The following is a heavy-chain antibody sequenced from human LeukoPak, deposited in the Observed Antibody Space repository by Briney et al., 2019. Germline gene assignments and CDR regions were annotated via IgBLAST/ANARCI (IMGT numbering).Heavy chain of an antibody. CDR2: IWYDGSNK. CDR1: GVTFSYYG. J-gene: IGHJ4*02. D-gene: IGHD1-14*01. Sequence: PWGTLTLSCAASGVTFSYYGMHWARQAPGKGLEWVAVIWYDGSNKYYADSEKGRITIAKNSSKNTLYLQMTMLSADDTALYFCSRGVSPPRVQYFDFWGQGTLVTVSS. V-gene: IGHV3-33*01. CDR3: SRGVSPPRVQYFDF.